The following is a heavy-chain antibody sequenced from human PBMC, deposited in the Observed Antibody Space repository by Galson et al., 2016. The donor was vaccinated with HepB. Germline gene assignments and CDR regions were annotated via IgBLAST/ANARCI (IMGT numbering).Heavy chain of an antibody. CDR2: INPNSGGT. V-gene: IGHV1-2*04. CDR1: GYTFTGYY. CDR3: ARAHTGWYFDL. D-gene: IGHD1-14*01. Sequence: SVKVSCKASGYTFTGYYMHWVRQAPGQGLEWMGWINPNSGGTNYAQTFQDWVTMTRDTSISTAYMELSRLRSDDTAVYYCARAHTGWYFDLWGRGTLVTVSS. J-gene: IGHJ2*01.